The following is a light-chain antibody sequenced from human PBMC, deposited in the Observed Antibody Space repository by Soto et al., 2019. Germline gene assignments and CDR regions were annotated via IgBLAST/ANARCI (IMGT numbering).Light chain of an antibody. Sequence: QSALTQPPSASGSPGQSVAISCTGTSSDVGAYIYVSWYQQHPGKAPKLVIYEINKRPSGVPDRFSGSKSGNTASLTVSGLQVEDEADYYCSIYAGGNSVIFGGGTKLTAL. J-gene: IGLJ2*01. CDR1: SSDVGAYIY. CDR2: EIN. V-gene: IGLV2-8*01. CDR3: SIYAGGNSVI.